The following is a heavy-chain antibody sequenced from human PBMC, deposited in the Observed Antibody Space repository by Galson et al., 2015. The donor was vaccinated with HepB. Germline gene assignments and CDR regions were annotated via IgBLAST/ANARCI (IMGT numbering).Heavy chain of an antibody. V-gene: IGHV3-21*01. Sequence: SLRLSCAASGFTFSSYSMNWVRQAPGKGLEWVSSISSSSSYIYYADSVKGRFTISRDNAKNSLYLQMNSLGAEDTAVYYCARVAARIYYGMDVWGQGTTVTVSS. CDR1: GFTFSSYS. D-gene: IGHD2-15*01. CDR2: ISSSSSYI. J-gene: IGHJ6*02. CDR3: ARVAARIYYGMDV.